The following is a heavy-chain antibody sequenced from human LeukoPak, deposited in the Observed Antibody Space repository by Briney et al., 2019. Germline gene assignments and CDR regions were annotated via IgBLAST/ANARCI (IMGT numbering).Heavy chain of an antibody. V-gene: IGHV4-59*01. J-gene: IGHJ3*02. CDR3: AASSSGYYWAAFDI. Sequence: PSETLSLTCTVSGGSISSYYWSWIRQPPGKGLEWIGYIYYSGSTNSNPSLKSRVTISVDTSKNQFSLKLSSVTAADTAVYYCAASSSGYYWAAFDIWGQGTMVTVSS. CDR1: GGSISSYY. D-gene: IGHD3-22*01. CDR2: IYYSGST.